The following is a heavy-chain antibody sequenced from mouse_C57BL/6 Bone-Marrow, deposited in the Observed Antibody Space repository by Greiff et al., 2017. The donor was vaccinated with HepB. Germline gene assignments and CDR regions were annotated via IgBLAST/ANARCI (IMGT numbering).Heavy chain of an antibody. J-gene: IGHJ4*01. V-gene: IGHV14-2*01. Sequence: EVQRVESGAELVKPGASVKLSCTASGFNIKDYYMHWVKQRTEQGLEWIGRIDPEDGETKYAPKFQGKATITADTSSNTAYLQLSSLTSEDTAVYYCAIPTVVATDYYAMDYWGQGTSVTVSS. CDR3: AIPTVVATDYYAMDY. CDR1: GFNIKDYY. CDR2: IDPEDGET. D-gene: IGHD1-1*01.